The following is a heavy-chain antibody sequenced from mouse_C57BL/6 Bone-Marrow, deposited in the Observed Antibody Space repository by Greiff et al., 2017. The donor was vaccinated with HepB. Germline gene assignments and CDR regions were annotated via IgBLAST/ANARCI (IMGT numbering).Heavy chain of an antibody. V-gene: IGHV5-6*01. J-gene: IGHJ3*01. Sequence: EVNVVESGGDLVKPGGSLKLSCAASGFTFSSYGVSWVRQTPDKRLEWVATISSGGSYTYYPDSVKGRFTISRDNAKNTLYLQMSSLKSEDTAMYYCARHQGYGSRWFAYWGQGTLVTVSA. CDR2: ISSGGSYT. CDR3: ARHQGYGSRWFAY. D-gene: IGHD1-1*01. CDR1: GFTFSSYG.